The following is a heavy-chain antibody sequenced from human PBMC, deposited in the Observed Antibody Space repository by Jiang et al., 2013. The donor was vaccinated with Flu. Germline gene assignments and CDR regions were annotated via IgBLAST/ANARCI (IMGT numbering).Heavy chain of an antibody. CDR1: GGSISSSSYY. CDR3: ARQINDRGAFDI. CDR2: IYYSGST. D-gene: IGHD3-10*02. Sequence: SGSGLVKPSETLSLTCTVSGGSISSSSYYWGWIRQPPGKGLEWIGSIYYSGSTYYNPSLKSRVTISVDTSKNQFSLKLSSVTAADTAVYYCARQINDRGAFDIWGQGTMVTVSS. V-gene: IGHV4-39*01. J-gene: IGHJ3*02.